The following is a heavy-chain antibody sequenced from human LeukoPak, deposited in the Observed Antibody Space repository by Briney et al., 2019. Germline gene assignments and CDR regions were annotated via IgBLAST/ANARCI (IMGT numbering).Heavy chain of an antibody. CDR3: ARDRQGVDYGMDV. CDR2: IDNSGSTI. Sequence: GGSLRLSCAASGLTFSSFEMNWVRQAPGKGLEWVSYIDNSGSTIYYADSVKGRFTISRDNAKNSLYLQMNSLRAEDTAVYYCARDRQGVDYGMDVWGQGTTVTVSS. V-gene: IGHV3-48*03. D-gene: IGHD2-15*01. CDR1: GLTFSSFE. J-gene: IGHJ6*02.